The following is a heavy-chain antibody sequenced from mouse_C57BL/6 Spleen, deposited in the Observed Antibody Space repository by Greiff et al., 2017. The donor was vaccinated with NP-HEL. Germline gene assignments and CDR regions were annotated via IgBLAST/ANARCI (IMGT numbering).Heavy chain of an antibody. Sequence: EVKLVESGGGLVKPGGSLKLSCAASGFTFSDYGMHWVRQAPEKGLEWVAYISSGSSTIYYADTVKGRFTISRDNAKNNMFLQMTSLRSEDTAMYYCARKFNYYGSGWFAYWGQGTLVTVSA. CDR3: ARKFNYYGSGWFAY. CDR1: GFTFSDYG. CDR2: ISSGSSTI. D-gene: IGHD1-1*01. J-gene: IGHJ3*01. V-gene: IGHV5-17*01.